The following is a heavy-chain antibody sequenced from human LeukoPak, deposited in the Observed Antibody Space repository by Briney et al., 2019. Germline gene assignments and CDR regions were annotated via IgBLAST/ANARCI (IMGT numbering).Heavy chain of an antibody. Sequence: GGSLRLSCAASGFTFSSYSMNWVRQAPGKGLEWVSAFSGSGGSTYYADSAKGRFTISRDNSKNTLYLQMNSRRSEPTAVNYCSAGQYVWGSYQVPFDYWGQGTLVTVSS. CDR1: GFTFSSYS. CDR2: FSGSGGST. V-gene: IGHV3-23*01. J-gene: IGHJ4*02. D-gene: IGHD3-16*02. CDR3: SAGQYVWGSYQVPFDY.